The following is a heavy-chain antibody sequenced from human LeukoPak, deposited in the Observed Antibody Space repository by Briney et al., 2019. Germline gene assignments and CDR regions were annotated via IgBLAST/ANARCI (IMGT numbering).Heavy chain of an antibody. CDR3: AKEQRYCSGGSCFYYGMDV. D-gene: IGHD2-15*01. V-gene: IGHV3-43*02. J-gene: IGHJ6*02. CDR2: ISGDGGST. CDR1: GFTFDDYA. Sequence: PGGSLRLSCAASGFTFDDYAMHWVRQAPGKGLEWVSLISGDGGSTYYADSVKGRFTISRDNSKNSLYLQMNSLRTEDTALYYCAKEQRYCSGGSCFYYGMDVWGQGTTVTVSS.